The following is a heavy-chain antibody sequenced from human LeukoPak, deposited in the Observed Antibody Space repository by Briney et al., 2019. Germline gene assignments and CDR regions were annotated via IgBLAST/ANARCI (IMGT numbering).Heavy chain of an antibody. CDR2: ISGSGGST. CDR3: ARGRRADFHYYNYMDV. Sequence: GGSLRLSCAASGFTFSSYAMSWVRQAPGKGLEWVSAISGSGGSTYHADSVRGRFTISRDNSKNTLYLHMNSLSGEDTAVYYCARGRRADFHYYNYMDVWGKGTAVTVSS. V-gene: IGHV3-23*01. D-gene: IGHD3-3*01. CDR1: GFTFSSYA. J-gene: IGHJ6*03.